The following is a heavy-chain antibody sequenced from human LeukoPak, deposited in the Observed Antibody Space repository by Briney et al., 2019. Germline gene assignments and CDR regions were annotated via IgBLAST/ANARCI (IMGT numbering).Heavy chain of an antibody. V-gene: IGHV4-59*11. CDR3: ARASYSGSYLRPFDY. D-gene: IGHD1-26*01. J-gene: IGHJ4*02. CDR1: GDSISSHY. Sequence: SETLSLTCTVSGDSISSHYWSWIRQPPGKGLEWIGYIYYSGSPNYNPSLKSRVTISLDTSKNQFSLKLSSVTVADTAVYYCARASYSGSYLRPFDYWGQGTLVTVSS. CDR2: IYYSGSP.